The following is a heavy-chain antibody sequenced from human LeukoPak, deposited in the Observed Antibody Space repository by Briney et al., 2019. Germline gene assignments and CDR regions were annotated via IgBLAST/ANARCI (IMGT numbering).Heavy chain of an antibody. CDR1: GFTFSSYA. CDR3: ARRHTGIADY. CDR2: ISYDGSNK. J-gene: IGHJ4*02. D-gene: IGHD6-13*01. Sequence: GRSLRLSYAASGFTFSSYAMHWVRQAPGKGLEWVAVISYDGSNKYYADSVKGRFTISRDNSKNTLYLQMNSLRAEDTAVYYCARRHTGIADYWGQGTLVTVSS. V-gene: IGHV3-30-3*01.